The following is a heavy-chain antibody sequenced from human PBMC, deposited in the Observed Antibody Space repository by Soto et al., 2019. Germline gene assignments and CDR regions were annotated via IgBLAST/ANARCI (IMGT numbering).Heavy chain of an antibody. Sequence: PSETLSLTCTVSGGSISSSSWSWIRQPPGRGLEWIGYTYNNGRTDYNPSLKSRVTISVDTSKNHFSLKLSSVTPADTAVYYCARARFCTSTSCYNYFDFWGQGTLVTVSS. J-gene: IGHJ4*02. D-gene: IGHD2-2*02. V-gene: IGHV4-59*01. CDR3: ARARFCTSTSCYNYFDF. CDR1: GGSISSSS. CDR2: TYNNGRT.